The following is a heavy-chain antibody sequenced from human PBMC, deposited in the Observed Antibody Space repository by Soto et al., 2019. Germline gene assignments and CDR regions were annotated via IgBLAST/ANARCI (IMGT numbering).Heavy chain of an antibody. J-gene: IGHJ4*02. V-gene: IGHV4-59*08. CDR2: IYYRGST. CDR3: ARHLGKSNYFDY. CDR1: GGSISSYY. Sequence: SETLSLTCTVSGGSISSYYWSWIRQPPGKGLGWIGYIYYRGSTNYNPSLKSRVTISVDTSKNKFSLKLSSVTAADTAVYYCARHLGKSNYFDYWGQGTLVTVSS.